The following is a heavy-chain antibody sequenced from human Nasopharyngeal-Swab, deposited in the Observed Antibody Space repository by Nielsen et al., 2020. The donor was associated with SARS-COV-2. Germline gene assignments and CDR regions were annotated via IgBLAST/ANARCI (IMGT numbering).Heavy chain of an antibody. J-gene: IGHJ6*02. V-gene: IGHV3-30*18. D-gene: IGHD3-3*01. CDR3: AKDPTYYDFWSGYLTNLDYYYYCMDV. Sequence: GGSLRLSCAASGFTFSSYGMHWVRQAPGKGLEWVAVISYDGSNKYYADSVKGRFTISRDNSKNTLYLQMNSLRAEDTAVYYCAKDPTYYDFWSGYLTNLDYYYYCMDVWGQGTTVTVSS. CDR2: ISYDGSNK. CDR1: GFTFSSYG.